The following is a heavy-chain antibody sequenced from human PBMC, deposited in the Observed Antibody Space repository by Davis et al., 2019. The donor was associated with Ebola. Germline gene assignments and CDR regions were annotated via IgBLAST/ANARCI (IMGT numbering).Heavy chain of an antibody. CDR3: ARDRGYYYDSSGYYYYYGMDV. CDR2: INAGNGNT. J-gene: IGHJ6*02. D-gene: IGHD3-22*01. V-gene: IGHV1-3*01. Sequence: AASVKVSCKASGYTFTSYAMHWVRQAPGQRLEWMGWINAGNGNTKYSQKFQGRVTITRDTSASTAYMELSSLRSEDTAVYYCARDRGYYYDSSGYYYYYGMDVWGQGTTVTVSS. CDR1: GYTFTSYA.